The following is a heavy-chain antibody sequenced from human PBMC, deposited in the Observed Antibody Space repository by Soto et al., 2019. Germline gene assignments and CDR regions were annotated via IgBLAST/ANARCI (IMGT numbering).Heavy chain of an antibody. V-gene: IGHV4-30-4*01. D-gene: IGHD5-18*01. CDR1: GGSISSGDYY. CDR2: IYYSGAT. J-gene: IGHJ6*02. CDR3: ARALIQLWPHYYYGMDV. Sequence: LSLTCTVSGGSISSGDYYWSWIRQPPGKGLEWIGYIYYSGATYYNPSLKSRVTISVDTSKNQFSLKVSSVTAADTAVYYCARALIQLWPHYYYGMDVWGQGTTVTVSS.